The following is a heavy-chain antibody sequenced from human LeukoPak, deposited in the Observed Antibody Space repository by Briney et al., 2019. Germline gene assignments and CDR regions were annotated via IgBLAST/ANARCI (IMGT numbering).Heavy chain of an antibody. CDR2: ISYDGSNK. CDR3: AKDTAVAGPLDFDY. D-gene: IGHD6-19*01. J-gene: IGHJ4*02. Sequence: PGGSLRLSCAASGFTFSSYGMHWVRQAPGKGLEGVAVISYDGSNKYYADSVKGRFTISRDNSKNTLYLQMNSLRAEDTAVYYCAKDTAVAGPLDFDYWGQGTLVTVSS. CDR1: GFTFSSYG. V-gene: IGHV3-30*18.